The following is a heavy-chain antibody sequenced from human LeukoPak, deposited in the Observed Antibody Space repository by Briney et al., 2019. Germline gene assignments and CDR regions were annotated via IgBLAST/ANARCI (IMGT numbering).Heavy chain of an antibody. J-gene: IGHJ4*02. D-gene: IGHD3-22*01. CDR3: ARVMSGYYDYYFDY. V-gene: IGHV3-48*04. CDR2: ISSSSSTV. CDR1: GFTFSSYS. Sequence: GGSLRLSCAASGFTFSSYSMNWVRQAPGKGLEWVSYISSSSSTVYYADSVKVRFTISRDNAKNSLYLQMNSLRAEDTAVYYCARVMSGYYDYYFDYWGQGTLVTVSS.